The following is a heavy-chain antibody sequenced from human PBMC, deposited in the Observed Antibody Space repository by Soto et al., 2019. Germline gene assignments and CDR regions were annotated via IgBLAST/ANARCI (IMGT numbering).Heavy chain of an antibody. J-gene: IGHJ6*02. CDR2: MYNTGST. CDR1: GGPISRYY. D-gene: IGHD2-21*02. CDR3: ARDLWGYCGTDCYPLDV. Sequence: SETLSLTCTVSGGPISRYYWSWIRQPPGKGLEWIGYMYNTGSTVYNPSFKSRVTISVDTSKNQFSLKLNSVTAADTAVYYCARDLWGYCGTDCYPLDVWGQGTTVT. V-gene: IGHV4-59*01.